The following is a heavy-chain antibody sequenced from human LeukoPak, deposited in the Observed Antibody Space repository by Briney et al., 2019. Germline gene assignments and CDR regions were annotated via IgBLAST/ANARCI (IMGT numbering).Heavy chain of an antibody. CDR3: ARTFGNNYGNY. CDR2: INVDGSIT. Sequence: GGSLRLSCAASGFTFSTYWMHWVRQAPGKGLVWVPRINVDGSITTYADSVKGRFTISRDNAKNTLYLQMHSLRGEDTAVYYCARTFGNNYGNYWGHGTLVTVSS. J-gene: IGHJ4*01. V-gene: IGHV3-74*01. D-gene: IGHD5-18*01. CDR1: GFTFSTYW.